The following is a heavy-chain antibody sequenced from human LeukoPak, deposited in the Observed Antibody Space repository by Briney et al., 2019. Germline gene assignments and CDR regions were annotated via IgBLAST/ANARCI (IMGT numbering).Heavy chain of an antibody. CDR1: GGSISSGTYY. J-gene: IGHJ5*02. D-gene: IGHD2-2*01. CDR2: MHYSGST. V-gene: IGHV4-31*03. CDR3: ARDGCSGPGCYGNWFDP. Sequence: SETLSPTCTVSGGSISSGTYYWSWIRQRPGKGLEWIGYMHYSGSTYNNPSLKSRVTMSVDSSKNQFSLKLRSVSAADTAVYYCARDGCSGPGCYGNWFDPWGQGTLVTVSS.